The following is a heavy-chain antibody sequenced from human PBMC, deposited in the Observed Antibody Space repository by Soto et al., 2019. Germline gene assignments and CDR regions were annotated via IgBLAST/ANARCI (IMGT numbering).Heavy chain of an antibody. CDR3: ARGSSNWAYYFDF. V-gene: IGHV3-48*02. J-gene: IGHJ4*02. Sequence: EVHLVESGGGLVQPGGSLRLSCAASGFTFSSYSLNWVRQAPGKGLEWVSYITSSGTNVYYADSVRGRFTISRDNAKNSLYLQMNSVRDDDTAVYYCARGSSNWAYYFDFWGQGTLVTVSS. CDR2: ITSSGTNV. CDR1: GFTFSSYS. D-gene: IGHD6-13*01.